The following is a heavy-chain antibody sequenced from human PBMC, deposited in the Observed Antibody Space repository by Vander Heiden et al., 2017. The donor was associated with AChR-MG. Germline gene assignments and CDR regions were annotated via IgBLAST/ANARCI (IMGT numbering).Heavy chain of an antibody. CDR2: IIPIFGTA. D-gene: IGHD2-2*02. Sequence: QVQLVQSGAEVKKPGSSVKVSCKASGGTFSSYAISWVRQAPGQGLEWKGGIIPIFGTANYAQKFQGRVTITADKSTSTAYMELSSLRSEDTAVYYCARRGYCSSTSCYTWVRAFDIWGQGTMVTVSS. J-gene: IGHJ3*02. V-gene: IGHV1-69*06. CDR1: GGTFSSYA. CDR3: ARRGYCSSTSCYTWVRAFDI.